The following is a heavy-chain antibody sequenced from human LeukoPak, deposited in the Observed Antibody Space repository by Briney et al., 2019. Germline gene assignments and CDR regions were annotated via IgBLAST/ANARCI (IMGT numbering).Heavy chain of an antibody. Sequence: SETLSLTCTVSGGSISSYYWSWIRQPPGKGLEWIGYIYYSGSTNYNPSLKSRVTISVDTSKNQYSLKLSSVTAADTAVYYCARHLMILGYFDYWGQGTLVTVSS. CDR1: GGSISSYY. J-gene: IGHJ4*02. CDR3: ARHLMILGYFDY. V-gene: IGHV4-59*08. D-gene: IGHD3/OR15-3a*01. CDR2: IYYSGST.